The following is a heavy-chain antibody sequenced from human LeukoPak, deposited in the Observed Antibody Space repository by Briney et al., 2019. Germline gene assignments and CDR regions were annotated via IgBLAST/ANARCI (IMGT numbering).Heavy chain of an antibody. CDR2: IYHSGST. CDR1: GGSISSSSYY. Sequence: PSETLSLTCTVSGGSISSSSYYWGWIRQPPGKGLEWIGSIYHSGSTYYNPSLKSRVTISVDTSKNQFSLKLSSVTAADTAVYYCARLAAAGTPFDYWGQGTLVTVSS. J-gene: IGHJ4*02. D-gene: IGHD6-13*01. CDR3: ARLAAAGTPFDY. V-gene: IGHV4-39*07.